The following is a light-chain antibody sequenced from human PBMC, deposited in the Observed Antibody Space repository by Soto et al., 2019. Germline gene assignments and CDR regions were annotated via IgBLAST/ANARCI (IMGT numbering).Light chain of an antibody. CDR3: CSYAGSSTYV. J-gene: IGLJ1*01. CDR1: SSDVGSYNL. V-gene: IGLV2-23*02. CDR2: EVS. Sequence: SALTQPASVSGSPGQSITIYCTGTSSDVGSYNLVSWYQQHPGKAPKLMIYEVSKRPSGVSNRFSGSKSGNTASLTISGLQAEDEADYYCCSYAGSSTYVFGTGTKLTVL.